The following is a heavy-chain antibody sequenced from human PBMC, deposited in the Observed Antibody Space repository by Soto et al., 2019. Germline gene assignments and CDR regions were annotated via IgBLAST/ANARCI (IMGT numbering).Heavy chain of an antibody. CDR2: IVPLFGTT. D-gene: IGHD6-13*01. V-gene: IGHV1-69*01. J-gene: IGHJ5*02. Sequence: QVPLVQSGAEVKKPGSSVKVSCKASGGNFSSYGISWVRQAPGQGLEWMGGIVPLFGTTNYAHKFRGRVTITADESTSTVYRELSSLRSEDTAVYYCAKASGRSWYNWFDPWGQGTLVTVST. CDR1: GGNFSSYG. CDR3: AKASGRSWYNWFDP.